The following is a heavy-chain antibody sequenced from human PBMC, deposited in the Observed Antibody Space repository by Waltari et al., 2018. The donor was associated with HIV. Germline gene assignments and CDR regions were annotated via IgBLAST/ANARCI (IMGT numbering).Heavy chain of an antibody. J-gene: IGHJ6*02. Sequence: EVQLVESGGGSVQTGRSLRPSCTASGITFDDYAMHWVRQPPGKGLEWVSGISWNSGDIAYADSVKGRFTISRDNTKNSLFLQMNSVRVEDTALYYCVKDGASTIFGVLNGMDVWGQGTTVTVSS. V-gene: IGHV3-9*01. D-gene: IGHD3-3*01. CDR3: VKDGASTIFGVLNGMDV. CDR2: ISWNSGDI. CDR1: GITFDDYA.